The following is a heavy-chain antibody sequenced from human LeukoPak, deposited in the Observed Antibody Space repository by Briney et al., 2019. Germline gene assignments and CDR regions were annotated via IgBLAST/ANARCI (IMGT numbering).Heavy chain of an antibody. V-gene: IGHV3-53*01. CDR1: GFTVTSNY. CDR3: ATSNYADYGDYFSL. CDR2: IYSGARGGSA. Sequence: PGGSLRLSCAASGFTVTSNYMSWIRQAPGKGLEWVSVIYSGARGGSAYYADSVKGRFTISRDDSKNTLYLQMNSLRAEDTAVYYCATSNYADYGDYFSLWGQGTLVTVSS. D-gene: IGHD4-17*01. J-gene: IGHJ4*02.